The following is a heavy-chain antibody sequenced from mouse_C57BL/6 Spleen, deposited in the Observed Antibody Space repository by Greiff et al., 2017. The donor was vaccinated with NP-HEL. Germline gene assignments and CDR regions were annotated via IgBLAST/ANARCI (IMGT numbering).Heavy chain of an antibody. J-gene: IGHJ4*01. Sequence: QVQLQQSGAELVKPGASVKLSCKASGYTFTSYWMHWVKQRPGQGLEWIGMIHPNSGSTNYNEKFKSKATLTVDKSSSTAYMQLSSLTSEDSAVYYCARRPLLDYYAMDYWGQGTSVTVSS. CDR1: GYTFTSYW. D-gene: IGHD2-10*01. V-gene: IGHV1-64*01. CDR2: IHPNSGST. CDR3: ARRPLLDYYAMDY.